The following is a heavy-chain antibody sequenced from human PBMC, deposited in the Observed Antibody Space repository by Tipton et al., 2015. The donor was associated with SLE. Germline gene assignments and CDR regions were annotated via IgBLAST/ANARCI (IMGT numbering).Heavy chain of an antibody. V-gene: IGHV1-69*04. CDR2: IIPILGIA. Sequence: QSGPEVKKPGSSVKVSCKASGGTFSSYAISWVRQAPGQGLEWMGGIIPILGIANYAQKFQGRGTITADKSTSTAYMELSSLRSEDTALYYCAKVTGYSGAEYFQHWGQGALVTVSS. CDR3: AKVTGYSGAEYFQH. J-gene: IGHJ1*01. D-gene: IGHD2-15*01. CDR1: GGTFSSYA.